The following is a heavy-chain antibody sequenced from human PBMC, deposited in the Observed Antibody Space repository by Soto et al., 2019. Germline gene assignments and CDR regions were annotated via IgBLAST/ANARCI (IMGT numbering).Heavy chain of an antibody. CDR3: TSQGYSYGFVY. CDR2: IRSKANSYAT. V-gene: IGHV3-73*02. J-gene: IGHJ4*02. D-gene: IGHD5-18*01. Sequence: EVQLVESGGGLVQPGGSLKLSCAASGFTFSGSAMHWVRQASGKGLEWVGRIRSKANSYATAYAASVKGRFTISRDDSKSTAYLQMNSLKTEDTAVYYCTSQGYSYGFVYWGQGTLVTVSS. CDR1: GFTFSGSA.